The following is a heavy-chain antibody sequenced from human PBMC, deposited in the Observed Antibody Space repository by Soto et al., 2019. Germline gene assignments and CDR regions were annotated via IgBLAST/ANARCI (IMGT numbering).Heavy chain of an antibody. V-gene: IGHV3-30-3*01. J-gene: IGHJ5*02. D-gene: IGHD3-22*01. CDR3: ASSSGSGYQNSSDP. CDR1: GFNFNSYA. Sequence: EGSLRLSCAASGFNFNSYAMHWVRQAPGEGLEWVAVISYDGNNKYYADSVRGRFTISRDNSKNTLYLQMNSLRTEDTAVYYCASSSGSGYQNSSDPWGQGALVTVSS. CDR2: ISYDGNNK.